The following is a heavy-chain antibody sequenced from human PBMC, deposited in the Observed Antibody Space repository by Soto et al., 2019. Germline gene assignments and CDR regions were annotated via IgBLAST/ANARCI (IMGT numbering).Heavy chain of an antibody. Sequence: SETLSLTCSVSGGSISSVEHYWSWIRQPPGKGLEWIGYIYYTGSTYYNPSLKSRLSLSVDTSKNQFSLRLSSVTAADTAVYYCARDRAAGGNSGYFDYWGQGMLVTVSS. CDR3: ARDRAAGGNSGYFDY. CDR1: GGSISSVEHY. J-gene: IGHJ4*02. V-gene: IGHV4-30-4*01. D-gene: IGHD2-21*02. CDR2: IYYTGST.